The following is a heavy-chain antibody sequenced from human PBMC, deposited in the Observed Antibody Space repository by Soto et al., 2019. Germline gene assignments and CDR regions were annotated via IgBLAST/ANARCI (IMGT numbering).Heavy chain of an antibody. D-gene: IGHD3-10*01. Sequence: QVQLVQSGAEVKKPGASVKVSCKASGYTFTSYAMHWVRQAPGQRLEWMGWINAGNGNTKYSQKFQGRVTITRDTSASTAYTELSSLRSEDTAVYYCARGGLVWFGDPSPFDYWGQGTLVTVSS. V-gene: IGHV1-3*01. J-gene: IGHJ4*02. CDR3: ARGGLVWFGDPSPFDY. CDR1: GYTFTSYA. CDR2: INAGNGNT.